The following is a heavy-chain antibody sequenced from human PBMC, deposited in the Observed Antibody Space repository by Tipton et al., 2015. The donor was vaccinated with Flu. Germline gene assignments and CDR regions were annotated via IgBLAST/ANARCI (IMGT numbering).Heavy chain of an antibody. CDR3: ARDNEVDDFWSGYSGHPI. Sequence: GSLRLSCAASGFTFSSYEMNWVRQAPGKGLEWVSYISSSGSTIYYADSVKGRFTISRDNAKNSLYLQMNSLRAEDTAVYYCARDNEVDDFWSGYSGHPIWGQGTLVTVSS. CDR2: ISSSGSTI. D-gene: IGHD3-3*01. CDR1: GFTFSSYE. J-gene: IGHJ4*02. V-gene: IGHV3-48*03.